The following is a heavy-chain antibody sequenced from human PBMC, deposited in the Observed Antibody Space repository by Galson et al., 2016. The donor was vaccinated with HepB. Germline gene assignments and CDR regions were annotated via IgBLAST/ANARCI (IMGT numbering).Heavy chain of an antibody. Sequence: SLRLSCVSSGFVFRSSAMGWLRQVPGKGLEWVSTISPGRPNTHYADSVNGRFTISRDDAKDTVYLEMSSLRDEDTAIYYCAVWLQVHFDHWGQGTRVTVSS. CDR3: AVWLQVHFDH. CDR2: ISPGRPNT. D-gene: IGHD3-16*01. V-gene: IGHV3-23*01. CDR1: GFVFRSSA. J-gene: IGHJ4*02.